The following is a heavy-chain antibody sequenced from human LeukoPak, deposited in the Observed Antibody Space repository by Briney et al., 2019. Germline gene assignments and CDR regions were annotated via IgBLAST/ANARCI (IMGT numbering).Heavy chain of an antibody. CDR2: MYSRGDT. CDR1: GFTVSDNY. J-gene: IGHJ5*02. CDR3: ARDAPQVPAAGVLAS. Sequence: PGGSLRLSCAASGFTVSDNYMSWVRQAPGKGLEWVSVMYSRGDTYYAKSVKGRFTFSRDISKNTLYLQMNGLRTADTAMYYCARDAPQVPAAGVLASWGQGTLVIVSS. D-gene: IGHD6-13*01. V-gene: IGHV3-53*01.